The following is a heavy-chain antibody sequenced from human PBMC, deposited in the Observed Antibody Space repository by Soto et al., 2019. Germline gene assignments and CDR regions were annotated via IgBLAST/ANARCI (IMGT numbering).Heavy chain of an antibody. CDR2: IYYSGST. Sequence: SETLSLTCTVSGGSISSYYWSWIRQPPGKGLEWIGYIYYSGSTNYNPSLKSRVTISVDTSKNQFSLKLSSVTAADTAVYYCARGLAAAGNWFDPWGQGTLVTVSS. CDR1: GGSISSYY. V-gene: IGHV4-59*12. J-gene: IGHJ5*02. D-gene: IGHD6-13*01. CDR3: ARGLAAAGNWFDP.